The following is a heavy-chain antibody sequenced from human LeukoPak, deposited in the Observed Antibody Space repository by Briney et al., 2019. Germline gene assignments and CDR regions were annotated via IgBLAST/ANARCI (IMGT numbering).Heavy chain of an antibody. J-gene: IGHJ5*02. Sequence: GSLRLSCAASGFTFSSYAMSWVRQAPGKGLEWVSAISGSGGSTYYADSVKGRFTISRDNSKNTLYLQMNSLRAEDTAVYYCAKDPRGVGARGSWGQGTLVAVSS. CDR1: GFTFSSYA. CDR2: ISGSGGST. CDR3: AKDPRGVGARGS. D-gene: IGHD1-26*01. V-gene: IGHV3-23*01.